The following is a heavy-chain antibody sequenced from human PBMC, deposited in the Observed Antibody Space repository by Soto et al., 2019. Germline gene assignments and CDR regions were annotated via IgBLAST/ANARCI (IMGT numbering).Heavy chain of an antibody. Sequence: QVQLVESGGGVVQPGRSLRLSCAASGFTFSSYGMHWVRQAPGKGLEWVAVISHDGNNKYYSDSVKGRFTISRDDSKSTMYLQMNSLRTDDRAVYYCAKDPQDWLRSDFEYWGQGTMVTLSS. CDR3: AKDPQDWLRSDFEY. V-gene: IGHV3-30*18. D-gene: IGHD5-12*01. J-gene: IGHJ4*02. CDR1: GFTFSSYG. CDR2: ISHDGNNK.